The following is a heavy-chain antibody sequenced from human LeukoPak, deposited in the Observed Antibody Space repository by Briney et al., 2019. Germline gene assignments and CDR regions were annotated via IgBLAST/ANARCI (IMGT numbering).Heavy chain of an antibody. D-gene: IGHD3-9*01. J-gene: IGHJ4*02. CDR1: GFTFSSYA. V-gene: IGHV3-30-3*01. Sequence: GGSLRLSCAASGFTFSSYAMHWVRQAPGKGLEGVAVISYDGTNKYHADSVKGRFTISRDNSKSTLYLQMNSLRAEDTAVYYCARDTSSAFDILTGYLDYWGQGTLVTVSS. CDR2: ISYDGTNK. CDR3: ARDTSSAFDILTGYLDY.